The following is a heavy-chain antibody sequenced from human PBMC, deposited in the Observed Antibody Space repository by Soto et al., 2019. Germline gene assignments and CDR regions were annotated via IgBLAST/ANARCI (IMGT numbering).Heavy chain of an antibody. CDR2: INPNSGGT. D-gene: IGHD3-9*01. CDR1: GYNFTGYY. CDR3: ARDSYYDILTGGYGMDV. Sequence: ASVKVSCKASGYNFTGYYMHWVRQAPGQGLEWMGWINPNSGGTNYAQKFQGWVTMTRDTSISTAYMEPSRLRSDDTAVYYCARDSYYDILTGGYGMDVWGQGTTVTVSS. J-gene: IGHJ6*02. V-gene: IGHV1-2*04.